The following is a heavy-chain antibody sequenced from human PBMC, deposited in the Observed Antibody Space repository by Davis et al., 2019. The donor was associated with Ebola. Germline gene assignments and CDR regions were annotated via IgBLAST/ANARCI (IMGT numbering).Heavy chain of an antibody. Sequence: SDPLSLPFTVPGGSTSSSSYYRAWIRQPPGKGLERFASIYYSGSTYYNPSLKSRVTISVDTSKNQFSLKLSSVTAADTAVYYCARGRRYSYGPPRYWGQGTLVTVSS. CDR2: IYYSGST. J-gene: IGHJ4*02. CDR1: GGSTSSSSYY. D-gene: IGHD5-18*01. CDR3: ARGRRYSYGPPRY. V-gene: IGHV4-39*07.